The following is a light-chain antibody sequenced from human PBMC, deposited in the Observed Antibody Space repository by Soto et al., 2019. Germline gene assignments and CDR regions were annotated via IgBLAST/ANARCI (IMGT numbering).Light chain of an antibody. V-gene: IGKV1-5*03. J-gene: IGKJ4*01. CDR1: QRVRNW. Sequence: DIQMTQSPSTLSASVGDTITINCRASQRVRNWLAWYQQKPGEAPKLLIYKASTLVSGVPSRFSGSGSGTEFTLTISRLQPDDFATDYCQQMNSFTFGGGTTVEI. CDR3: QQMNSFT. CDR2: KAS.